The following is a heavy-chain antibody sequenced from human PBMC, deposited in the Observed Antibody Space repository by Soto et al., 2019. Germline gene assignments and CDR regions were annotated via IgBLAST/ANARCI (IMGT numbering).Heavy chain of an antibody. CDR2: MYPADCDS. Sequence: EVQLVQSGAEVKKPGESLKISCKGSGYSFTSHWISWLRQMPGKGLELMGIMYPADCDSRYSPSFQGQVTISVDKSINTAYLQWSGLKASDTAMYYCARHETDRNTGYYLHWGLGTLVTVSS. CDR1: GYSFTSHW. V-gene: IGHV5-51*01. CDR3: ARHETDRNTGYYLH. J-gene: IGHJ4*02. D-gene: IGHD3-22*01.